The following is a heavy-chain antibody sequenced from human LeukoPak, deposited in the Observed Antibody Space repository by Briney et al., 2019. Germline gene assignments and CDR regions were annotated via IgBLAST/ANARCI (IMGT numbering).Heavy chain of an antibody. Sequence: GASVKVSCKASGYTFTSYDINWVRQATGQGLEWMGWMNPSSGNTGYTQKFQGRVTMTRNTSISTAYMELSSLRSEDTAVYYCARVQGDYVSSYFDLWGRGTLVTVSS. J-gene: IGHJ2*01. V-gene: IGHV1-8*01. CDR1: GYTFTSYD. D-gene: IGHD4-17*01. CDR2: MNPSSGNT. CDR3: ARVQGDYVSSYFDL.